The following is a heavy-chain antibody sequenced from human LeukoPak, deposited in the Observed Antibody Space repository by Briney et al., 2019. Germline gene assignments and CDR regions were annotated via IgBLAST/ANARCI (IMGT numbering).Heavy chain of an antibody. D-gene: IGHD6-19*01. CDR3: ARGAGDY. Sequence: SETLSLTCTVSGGSISSSSYYWGWIRQPPGKGLEWIGSIYYSGSTYYNPSLKSRVTISVDTSKNQFSLKLSSVTAADTAVYYCARGAGDYWGQGTLVTVSS. CDR2: IYYSGST. V-gene: IGHV4-39*07. J-gene: IGHJ4*02. CDR1: GGSISSSSYY.